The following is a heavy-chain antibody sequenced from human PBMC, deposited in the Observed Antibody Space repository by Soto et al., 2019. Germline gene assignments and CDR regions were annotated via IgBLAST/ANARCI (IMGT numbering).Heavy chain of an antibody. CDR1: GFTVSSNY. V-gene: IGHV3-53*01. Sequence: EVQLVESGGGLIQPGGSLRLSCAASGFTVSSNYMSWVRQAPGKGLEWVSVIYSGGSTHYADSVKGRFTISRDNSKNTLYLQMNSLRAEDTAVYYCARDRVESGYPEYFQHWGQGTRVTVSS. J-gene: IGHJ1*01. CDR2: IYSGGST. CDR3: ARDRVESGYPEYFQH. D-gene: IGHD3-22*01.